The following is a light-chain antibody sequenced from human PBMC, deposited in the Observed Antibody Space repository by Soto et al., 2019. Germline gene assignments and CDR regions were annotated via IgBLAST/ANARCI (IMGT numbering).Light chain of an antibody. J-gene: IGLJ1*01. Sequence: QSALTQPASVSGSPGQSITISCTGTSSDVGGYNYVSWYQQHPGKAPKLMIYDVSNRPSGVSNRFSGSKSGNTASLTISGPQAEDEADYYCSSYTSSSTQYVFGTGTKLTVL. CDR1: SSDVGGYNY. V-gene: IGLV2-14*01. CDR2: DVS. CDR3: SSYTSSSTQYV.